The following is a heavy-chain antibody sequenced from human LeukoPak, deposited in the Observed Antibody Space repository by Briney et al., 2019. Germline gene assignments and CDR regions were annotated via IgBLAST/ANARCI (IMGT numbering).Heavy chain of an antibody. Sequence: GGSLRLSCAASGFTFSSYWMHWVRQAPGKGLVWVSRINSDGSSTSYADSVKGRFTISRDNAKNTLYLQMNGLRAEDTAVYYCARERTTYYDFWSGYCYWGQGTLVTVSS. V-gene: IGHV3-74*01. CDR3: ARERTTYYDFWSGYCY. D-gene: IGHD3-3*01. CDR1: GFTFSSYW. J-gene: IGHJ4*02. CDR2: INSDGSST.